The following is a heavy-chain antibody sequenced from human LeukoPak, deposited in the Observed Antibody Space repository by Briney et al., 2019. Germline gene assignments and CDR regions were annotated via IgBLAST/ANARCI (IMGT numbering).Heavy chain of an antibody. D-gene: IGHD6-13*01. V-gene: IGHV1-8*01. CDR2: MNPNSGNT. CDR1: GYTFTNYD. Sequence: ASVKVSCEASGYTFTNYDINWVRQASGQGLEWMGWMNPNSGNTGSAQKFQGRVTMTSNTSISTAYMELSSLRSEDTAVYYCARGLRREQQLLRAFDYWGQGTPVTVSS. CDR3: ARGLRREQQLLRAFDY. J-gene: IGHJ4*02.